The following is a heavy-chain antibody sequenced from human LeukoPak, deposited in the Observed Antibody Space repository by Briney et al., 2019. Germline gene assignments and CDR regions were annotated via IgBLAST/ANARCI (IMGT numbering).Heavy chain of an antibody. CDR3: ANSYYYDSSGYYEFDY. J-gene: IGHJ4*02. CDR2: ISYDGSNK. CDR1: GFTFSNYG. Sequence: GGSLRLSCGASGFTFSNYGMHWVRQAPGKGLEWVAVISYDGSNKYYADSVKGRFTISRDNSKNTLYLQMNSLRAEDTAVYYCANSYYYDSSGYYEFDYWGQGTLVTVSS. V-gene: IGHV3-30*18. D-gene: IGHD3-22*01.